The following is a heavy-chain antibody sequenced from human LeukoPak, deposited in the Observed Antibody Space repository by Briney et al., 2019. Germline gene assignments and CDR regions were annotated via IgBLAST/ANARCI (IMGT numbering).Heavy chain of an antibody. V-gene: IGHV3-23*01. D-gene: IGHD3-22*01. J-gene: IGHJ4*02. CDR3: AKATGYYYDSSGVGY. Sequence: GGSLRLSCDASGFTFTYVAMNWVLQAPGKGLEWVSSMSLVADTTYYADSVKGRFIISADNSKNTLYLQMNSLRAEDTALYYCAKATGYYYDSSGVGYWGQGTLVTVSS. CDR2: MSLVADTT. CDR1: GFTFTYVA.